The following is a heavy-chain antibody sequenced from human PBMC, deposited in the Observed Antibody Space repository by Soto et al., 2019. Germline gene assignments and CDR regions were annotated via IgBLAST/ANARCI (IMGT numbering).Heavy chain of an antibody. CDR3: AKDHPLYYDILTGPSFN. J-gene: IGHJ4*02. CDR1: GFTFSSYA. CDR2: ISGSGGST. V-gene: IGHV3-23*01. D-gene: IGHD3-9*01. Sequence: GGSLRLSCAASGFTFSSYAMSWVRQAPGKGLEWVSAISGSGGSTYYADSVKGRFTISRDNSKNTLYLQMNSLRAEDTAVYYWAKDHPLYYDILTGPSFNWGQGTLVTVSS.